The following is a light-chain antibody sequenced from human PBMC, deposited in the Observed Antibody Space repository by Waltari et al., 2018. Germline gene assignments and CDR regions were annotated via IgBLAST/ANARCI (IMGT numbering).Light chain of an antibody. Sequence: QSALTQPASVSGSPGQSITISCTGTSSDVGSYNYVSWYQQYPGKAPQLIIYAVSYRSPGISNRFSGSKSGNTATLTISGLQAEDEADYYCSSYTSTNTGVFGTGTKVTVL. J-gene: IGLJ1*01. CDR3: SSYTSTNTGV. CDR2: AVS. CDR1: SSDVGSYNY. V-gene: IGLV2-14*01.